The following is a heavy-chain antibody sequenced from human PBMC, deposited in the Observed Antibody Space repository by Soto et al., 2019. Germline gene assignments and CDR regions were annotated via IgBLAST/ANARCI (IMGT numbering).Heavy chain of an antibody. J-gene: IGHJ4*02. Sequence: DSVKVSCNASGYTFTGYYMHWVRQAPGQGLEWMGWINPNSGGTNYAQKFQGRVTMTRDTSISTAYMELSRLRSDDTAVYYCARVSSSWVFDYWGQGNLVTVSS. D-gene: IGHD6-6*01. CDR3: ARVSSSWVFDY. CDR1: GYTFTGYY. CDR2: INPNSGGT. V-gene: IGHV1-2*02.